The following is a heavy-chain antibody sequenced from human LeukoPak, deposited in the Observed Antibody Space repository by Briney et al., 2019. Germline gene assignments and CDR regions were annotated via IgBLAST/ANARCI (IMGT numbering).Heavy chain of an antibody. CDR3: AREVLSNDLDH. V-gene: IGHV3-7*01. CDR1: GFTFSSYW. Sequence: GGSLRLSCAASGFTFSSYWTSWVRQAPGKGLEWVASIMPDGGGKYYVDSVEGRFTISRDNAKNSLYLQMNSLRAEDTAVYYCAREVLSNDLDHWGQGTLVTVSS. D-gene: IGHD4-4*01. J-gene: IGHJ4*02. CDR2: IMPDGGGK.